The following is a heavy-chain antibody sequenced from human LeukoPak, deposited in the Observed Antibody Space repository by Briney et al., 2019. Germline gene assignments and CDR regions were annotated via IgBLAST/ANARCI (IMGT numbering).Heavy chain of an antibody. J-gene: IGHJ4*02. Sequence: SGGSLRLSCAASGFTVSSNYMSWVRQAPGKGLEWVSVIYSGGSTYYADSVKGRFTISRDNAKNSLYLQMNSLRAEDTAVYYCARAPGVVGFDYWGQGTLVTVSS. CDR2: IYSGGST. D-gene: IGHD3-3*01. V-gene: IGHV3-66*01. CDR3: ARAPGVVGFDY. CDR1: GFTVSSNY.